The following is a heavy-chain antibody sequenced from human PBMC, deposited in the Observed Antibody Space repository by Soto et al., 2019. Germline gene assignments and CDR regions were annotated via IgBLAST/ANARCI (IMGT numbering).Heavy chain of an antibody. CDR3: AREGYCGSTSSYTDY. CDR1: GGTFSSYA. CDR2: IIPIFGTA. D-gene: IGHD2-2*02. Sequence: QVQLVQSGAEVKKPGSSVKVSCKASGGTFSSYAISWVRQAPGQGLEWMGGIIPIFGTANYAQKFQGRVTITADESTSNAYMELSSRRSEDTAVYYCAREGYCGSTSSYTDYWGQGTLVTVSS. V-gene: IGHV1-69*01. J-gene: IGHJ4*02.